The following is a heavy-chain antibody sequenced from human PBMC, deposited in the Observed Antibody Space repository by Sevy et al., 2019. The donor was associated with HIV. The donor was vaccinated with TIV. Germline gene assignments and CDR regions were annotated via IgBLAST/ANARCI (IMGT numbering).Heavy chain of an antibody. CDR2: SSPFTGSP. CDR3: GKCTLWVYDPTNRTCGMDV. J-gene: IGHJ6*01. V-gene: IGHV1-18*01. D-gene: IGHD5-12*01. CDR1: GYNFINYG. Sequence: GASVKVSCKASGYNFINYGISWVRQAPGQGLEWVGGSSPFTGSPNYPQKLQDRVTVTTDTATNTAYTELRNLRSDDTAVYYCGKCTLWVYDPTNRTCGMDVWGQGTTVTVST.